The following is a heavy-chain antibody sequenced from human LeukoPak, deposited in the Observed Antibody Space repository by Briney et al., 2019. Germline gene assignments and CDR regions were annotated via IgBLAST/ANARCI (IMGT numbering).Heavy chain of an antibody. J-gene: IGHJ4*02. Sequence: GSLRLSCLASGFTFSSYVMNWVRQTPGKGLEWVSSISVSGGSTFYADSVKGRFTISRDNSKNTLYLQLNGLRTEDTALYYCAKDRLLNCRGDCYIFDYWGQGTLVTVSS. CDR2: ISVSGGST. D-gene: IGHD2-21*01. CDR3: AKDRLLNCRGDCYIFDY. CDR1: GFTFSSYV. V-gene: IGHV3-23*01.